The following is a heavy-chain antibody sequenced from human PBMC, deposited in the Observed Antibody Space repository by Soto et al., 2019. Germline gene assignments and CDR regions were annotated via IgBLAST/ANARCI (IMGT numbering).Heavy chain of an antibody. J-gene: IGHJ3*02. V-gene: IGHV3-48*01. Sequence: PGGSLRLSCAASGFTFMTYSMNWVRQAPGKGLEWVSYISSSSSIYYADSAKGRFTISRDNAENSLYLQMNSLRAEDTAVYYCARRYYNSDAFDIWGQGTKVTVSS. CDR3: ARRYYNSDAFDI. CDR2: ISSSSSI. D-gene: IGHD1-1*01. CDR1: GFTFMTYS.